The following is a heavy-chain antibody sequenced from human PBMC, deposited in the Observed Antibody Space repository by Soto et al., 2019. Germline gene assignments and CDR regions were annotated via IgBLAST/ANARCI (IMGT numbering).Heavy chain of an antibody. CDR3: ARDLPLMITFGGVIVPGTGLFDP. V-gene: IGHV3-74*01. J-gene: IGHJ5*02. CDR1: GFTFSSYW. CDR2: INSDGSST. Sequence: GSLRLSCAASGFTFSSYWMHWVRQAPGKGLVWVSRINSDGSSTSYADSVKGRFTISRDNAKNTLYLQMNSLRAEDTAVYYCARDLPLMITFGGVIVPGTGLFDPWGQGTLVIVSS. D-gene: IGHD3-16*02.